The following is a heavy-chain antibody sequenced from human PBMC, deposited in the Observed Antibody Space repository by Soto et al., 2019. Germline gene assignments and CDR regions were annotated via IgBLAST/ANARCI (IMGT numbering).Heavy chain of an antibody. CDR3: AKDLSWRQRAY. Sequence: GGSLRLSCAASGLTFSSCSMNWVRQAPGKGLEWVSSISSSSSYIYYADSVKGRFTISRDNAKNSLYLQMNSLTAEDTAVYYCAKDLSWRQRAYWGQGALVTVSS. CDR1: GLTFSSCS. CDR2: ISSSSSYI. V-gene: IGHV3-21*01. D-gene: IGHD2-15*01. J-gene: IGHJ4*02.